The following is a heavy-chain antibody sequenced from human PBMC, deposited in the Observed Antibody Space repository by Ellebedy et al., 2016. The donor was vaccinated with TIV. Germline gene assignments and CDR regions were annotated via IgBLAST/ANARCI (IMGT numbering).Heavy chain of an antibody. J-gene: IGHJ2*01. CDR3: ARGNFQDVDLDHWYFDL. D-gene: IGHD1-20*01. V-gene: IGHV4-34*01. CDR2: INHRGST. Sequence: GSLRPSCAVYGGSFSGHSWSWIRQPPGKGLEWIGEINHRGSTSYNRSLRSRVTISIDTSKYQFSLRLSAVTAADTAVYYCARGNFQDVDLDHWYFDLWGRGTLVTVSS. CDR1: GGSFSGHS.